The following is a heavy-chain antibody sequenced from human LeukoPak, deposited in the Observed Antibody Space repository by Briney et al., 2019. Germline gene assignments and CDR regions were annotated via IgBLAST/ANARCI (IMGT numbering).Heavy chain of an antibody. CDR3: VRGRYCSSTSCYIDD. CDR2: ISGGGAST. J-gene: IGHJ4*02. CDR1: GFSFSNYA. V-gene: IGHV3-23*01. D-gene: IGHD2-2*02. Sequence: PGGSLRLSCAASGFSFSNYAMGWVRQAPGKGLEWVSSISGGGASTYYADSVKGRFTISRDNSKNTLYLQMNSLRAEDTAVYYCVRGRYCSSTSCYIDDWGQGALVTVSS.